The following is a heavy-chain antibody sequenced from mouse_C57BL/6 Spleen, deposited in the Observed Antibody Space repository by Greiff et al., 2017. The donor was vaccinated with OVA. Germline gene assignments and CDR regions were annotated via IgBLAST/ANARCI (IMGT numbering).Heavy chain of an antibody. V-gene: IGHV1-50*01. Sequence: QVQLQQPGAELVKPGASVTLSCKASGYTFTSYWMQWVKQRPGQGLEWIGEIDPSDSYTNYNQKFKGKATLTVDTSSSTAYMQLSSLTSEDSAVYYCARGRFFDYWGQGTTLTVSS. CDR1: GYTFTSYW. CDR2: IDPSDSYT. J-gene: IGHJ2*01. CDR3: ARGRFFDY. D-gene: IGHD1-1*01.